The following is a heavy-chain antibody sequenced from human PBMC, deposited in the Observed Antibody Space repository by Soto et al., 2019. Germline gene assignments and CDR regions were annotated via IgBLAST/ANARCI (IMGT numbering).Heavy chain of an antibody. CDR2: ISAYNGNT. V-gene: IGHV1-18*01. CDR1: GYTFTSYG. D-gene: IGHD1-26*01. J-gene: IGHJ4*02. Sequence: ASVKVSCKASGYTFTSYGISWVRQAPGQGLEWMGWISAYNGNTNYAQKLQGRVTMTTDTSTSTAYMELRSLRSDDTAVYYCARLMTGWELGIIDYWGQGTLVTVSS. CDR3: ARLMTGWELGIIDY.